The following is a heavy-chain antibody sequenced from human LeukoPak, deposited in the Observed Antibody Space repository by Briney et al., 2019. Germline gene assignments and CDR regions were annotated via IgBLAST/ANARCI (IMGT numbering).Heavy chain of an antibody. Sequence: GGSLRLSCAASGFTFSSYAMHWVRQAPGKGLEWVAVISYDGSNKYYADSVKGRFTISRDNSKNTLNLQMNSLRAEDTAVYYCAKRTNSGSYLDAFDIWGQGTMVTVSS. CDR2: ISYDGSNK. CDR1: GFTFSSYA. J-gene: IGHJ3*02. D-gene: IGHD1-26*01. V-gene: IGHV3-30-3*02. CDR3: AKRTNSGSYLDAFDI.